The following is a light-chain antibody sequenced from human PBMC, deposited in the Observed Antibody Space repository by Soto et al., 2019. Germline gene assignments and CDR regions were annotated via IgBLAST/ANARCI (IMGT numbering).Light chain of an antibody. CDR3: QQYNNWPIT. CDR2: DAS. Sequence: EIVMAQSPATLSVSPGERARLSCRASQSVSRNLAWYQQKPGQAPRLLIYDASTRATGTPARFSGSGSGTKFTLSISSLQSEDFAVYYCQQYNNWPITLGQGTRLEI. V-gene: IGKV3D-15*01. CDR1: QSVSRN. J-gene: IGKJ5*01.